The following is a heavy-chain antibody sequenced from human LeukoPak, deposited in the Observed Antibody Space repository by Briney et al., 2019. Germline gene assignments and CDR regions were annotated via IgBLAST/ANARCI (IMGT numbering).Heavy chain of an antibody. CDR2: LSGSGTTT. D-gene: IGHD3-22*01. Sequence: SWVRQPPGKGLEWVSALSGSGTTTHYADSVRGRFTISRDNSKDTLYLQINSQRAEDTAVYYCAKMYYDSSGPLDSWGQGTLVTVSS. V-gene: IGHV3-23*01. J-gene: IGHJ4*02. CDR3: AKMYYDSSGPLDS.